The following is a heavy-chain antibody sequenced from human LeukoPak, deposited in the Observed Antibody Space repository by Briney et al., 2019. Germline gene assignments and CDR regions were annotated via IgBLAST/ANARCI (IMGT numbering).Heavy chain of an antibody. Sequence: SETLSLTCTVSGGSISSGSYFWSWIRQPAGKGLEWIGRIYTSGSTNYNPSLKSRVTISVDTSKNQFSLKLSSVTAADTAVYYCAREVLWFGESQYNWFDPWGQGTLVTVSS. V-gene: IGHV4-61*02. CDR2: IYTSGST. J-gene: IGHJ5*02. CDR3: AREVLWFGESQYNWFDP. D-gene: IGHD3-10*01. CDR1: GGSISSGSYF.